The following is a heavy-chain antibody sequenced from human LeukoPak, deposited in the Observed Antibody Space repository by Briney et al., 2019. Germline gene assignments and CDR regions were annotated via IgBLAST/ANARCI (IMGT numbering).Heavy chain of an antibody. CDR3: AHRKNYYDSSVFDN. CDR2: IYWDDDR. D-gene: IGHD3-22*01. J-gene: IGHJ4*02. V-gene: IGHV2-5*02. Sequence: SGPTQASPTQTLTLTCTFSGFSLNTRGVGVGWIRQPPGRALEWLALIYWDDDRRYSPSLKSRLTITKDTSRNQVVLTMTNMDPVDTATYFCAHRKNYYDSSVFDNWGQGTLVTVSS. CDR1: GFSLNTRGVG.